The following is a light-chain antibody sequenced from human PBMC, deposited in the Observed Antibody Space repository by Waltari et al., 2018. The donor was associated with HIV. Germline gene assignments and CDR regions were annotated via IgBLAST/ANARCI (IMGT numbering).Light chain of an antibody. CDR3: QQYDNLPPYT. J-gene: IGKJ2*01. CDR2: DAS. Sequence: DIQMTQSPSSLSASVGDRVTITCQASQDINTFLTWYQHKPGTAPKLLIYDASDLETGVPSRFSGSGSGTDFSLTISSLQPEDTATYYCQQYDNLPPYTFGQGTKVEIK. CDR1: QDINTF. V-gene: IGKV1-33*01.